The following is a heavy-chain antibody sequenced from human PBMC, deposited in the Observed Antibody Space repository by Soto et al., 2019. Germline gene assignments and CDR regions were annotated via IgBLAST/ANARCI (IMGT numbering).Heavy chain of an antibody. CDR2: IYYSGST. V-gene: IGHV4-30-4*01. J-gene: IGHJ5*02. Sequence: SETLSLTCTVSGGSISSGDYYWSWIRQPPGKGLEWIGYIYYSGSTYYNPSLKSRVTISVDTSKNQFSLKLSSVTAADTAVYYSARGRGAARPGWFDPWGQGTLVTVYS. CDR3: ARGRGAARPGWFDP. D-gene: IGHD6-6*01. CDR1: GGSISSGDYY.